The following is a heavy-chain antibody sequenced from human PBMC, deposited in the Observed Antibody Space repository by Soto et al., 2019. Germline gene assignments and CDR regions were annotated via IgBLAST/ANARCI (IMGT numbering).Heavy chain of an antibody. Sequence: WGSLRLSCAASGFTFSSYGMRWFRQSPGKGLEWVAVIWYDGSNKYYADSVKGRFTISRDNSKNTLYLQMNSLRAEDTAVYYCARDNRITIFGVVLDYWGQGTLVTVSS. V-gene: IGHV3-33*01. CDR1: GFTFSSYG. D-gene: IGHD3-3*01. CDR3: ARDNRITIFGVVLDY. CDR2: IWYDGSNK. J-gene: IGHJ4*02.